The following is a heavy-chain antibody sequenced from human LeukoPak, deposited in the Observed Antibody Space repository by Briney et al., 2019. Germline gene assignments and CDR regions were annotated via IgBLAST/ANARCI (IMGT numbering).Heavy chain of an antibody. D-gene: IGHD3-10*01. J-gene: IGHJ6*03. CDR2: IIPIFGTA. CDR3: ARDKERYYSYGSMDV. CDR1: GGTFSSYA. V-gene: IGHV1-69*13. Sequence: GASVKVSCKASGGTFSSYAISWVRQAPGQGLEWMGGIIPIFGTANYAQKFQGRVTITADESTSTAYMELSSLRSEDTAVYYCARDKERYYSYGSMDVWGKGTTVTISS.